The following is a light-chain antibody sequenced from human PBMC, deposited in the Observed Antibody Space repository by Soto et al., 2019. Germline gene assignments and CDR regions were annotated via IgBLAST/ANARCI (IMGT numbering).Light chain of an antibody. CDR1: QSVSSN. J-gene: IGKJ1*01. CDR3: KQYSSSRT. CDR2: GGS. V-gene: IGKV3-20*01. Sequence: EIVMTQSPATLSLSPGESATLSCRASQSVSSNLAWYQQKPGRAPRLLIYGGSSRATGIQVRFSGSGSETEFTLTITRLEPEDFAMYDCKQYSSSRTCGQGTKVDIK.